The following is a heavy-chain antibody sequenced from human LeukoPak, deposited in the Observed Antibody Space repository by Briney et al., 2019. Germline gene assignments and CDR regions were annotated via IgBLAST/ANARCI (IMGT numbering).Heavy chain of an antibody. CDR1: GFTFSSYW. CDR3: ARDPYSGNYGNYYYYYMDV. J-gene: IGHJ6*03. V-gene: IGHV3-74*01. Sequence: PGGSLRLSCAASGFTFSSYWMHWVRQAPGKGLVWVSLINTDGSSTNYADSVKGRFTISRDNAKDSLYLQMNSLGPEDTAVYYCARDPYSGNYGNYYYYYMDVWGKGTTVTISS. D-gene: IGHD1-26*01. CDR2: INTDGSST.